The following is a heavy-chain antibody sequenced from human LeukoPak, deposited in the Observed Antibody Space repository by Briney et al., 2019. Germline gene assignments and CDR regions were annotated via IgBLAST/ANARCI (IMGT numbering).Heavy chain of an antibody. J-gene: IGHJ4*02. V-gene: IGHV4-39*01. CDR1: GGSISSSSYY. Sequence: SETLSLTCTVSGGSISSSSYYWGWIRQPPGKGLEWIGSIYYSGSTYYNPSLKSRVTISVDTSKNQFSLKLSSVTAADTAVYYCATSYDRSGYYYYFDFWGQGTLVTVSS. D-gene: IGHD3-22*01. CDR2: IYYSGST. CDR3: ATSYDRSGYYYYFDF.